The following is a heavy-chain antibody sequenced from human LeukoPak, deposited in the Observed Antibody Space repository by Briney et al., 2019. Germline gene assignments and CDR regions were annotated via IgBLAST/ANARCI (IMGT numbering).Heavy chain of an antibody. Sequence: EGSLRLTCAASGFTFSNYEMNWIRQAPGKGLEWISYISNSGNTKYYADSVKGRLTISRGNANNSVYLQMNNLRAEDTAVYYCAAVIDYWGQGTLVTVSS. V-gene: IGHV3-48*03. J-gene: IGHJ4*02. CDR2: ISNSGNTK. CDR3: AAVIDY. CDR1: GFTFSNYE.